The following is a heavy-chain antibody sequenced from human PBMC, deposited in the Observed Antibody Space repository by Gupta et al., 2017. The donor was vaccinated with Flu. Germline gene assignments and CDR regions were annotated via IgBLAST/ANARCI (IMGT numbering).Heavy chain of an antibody. CDR3: ARGFYGSGSYAYGMDV. D-gene: IGHD3-10*01. CDR2: IGTAGDT. V-gene: IGHV3-13*04. Sequence: EVQLVASGGGLVQPGGSLRLSCAASGFPFRSSDMHWVRQATGKGLEWVSAIGTAGDTYYPGSVKGRFTISRENAKNSLYLQMNSLRAGDTAVYYCARGFYGSGSYAYGMDVWGQGTTVTVSS. CDR1: GFPFRSSD. J-gene: IGHJ6*02.